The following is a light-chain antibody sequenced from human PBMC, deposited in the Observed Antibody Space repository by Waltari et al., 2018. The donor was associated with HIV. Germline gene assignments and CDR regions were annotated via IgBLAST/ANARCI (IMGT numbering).Light chain of an antibody. CDR1: SSDVGGYHY. V-gene: IGLV2-11*01. J-gene: IGLJ1*01. CDR2: DVS. CDR3: CSYAGSYTLV. Sequence: QSALTQPRSVSGPPGQSVTISCTGTSSDVGGYHYVSWYQQHPGKAPKLMIYDVSKRPSGVPDRFSGSKSGNTASLTISGLQAEDEADYYCCSYAGSYTLVFGTGTKVTVL.